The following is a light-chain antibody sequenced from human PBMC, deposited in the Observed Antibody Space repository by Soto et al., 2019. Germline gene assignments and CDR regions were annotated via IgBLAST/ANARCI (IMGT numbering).Light chain of an antibody. CDR1: QSVSSNS. Sequence: EIVLTQSPGTLSLSPGERATLSCRASQSVSSNSLAWYQQRPGQAPRLLIYGASSRATGIPDRFSGSGSGTDFTITISRLEPEDFAVYYCQQYGSSPRTFGQGTKVEIK. V-gene: IGKV3-20*01. J-gene: IGKJ1*01. CDR2: GAS. CDR3: QQYGSSPRT.